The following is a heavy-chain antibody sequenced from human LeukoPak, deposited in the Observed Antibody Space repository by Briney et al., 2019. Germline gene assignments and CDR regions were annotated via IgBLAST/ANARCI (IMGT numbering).Heavy chain of an antibody. D-gene: IGHD6-19*01. J-gene: IGHJ6*03. V-gene: IGHV4-61*02. CDR3: ARGGSGWNYYYYYMDV. CDR2: IYTSGST. CDR1: GGSISSGSYF. Sequence: PSETLSLTCTVSGGSISSGSYFWGWIRQPAGKGLEWIGRIYTSGSTNYNPSLKSRFTISVDTSKNQFSLKLSSVTAADTAVYYCARGGSGWNYYYYYMDVWGKGTTVTISS.